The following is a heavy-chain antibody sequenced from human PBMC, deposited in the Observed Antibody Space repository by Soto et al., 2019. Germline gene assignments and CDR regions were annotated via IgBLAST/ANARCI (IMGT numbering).Heavy chain of an antibody. J-gene: IGHJ4*02. CDR2: ISGSGGST. Sequence: GGSLRLSCAASGFTFSSYAMSWVRQAPGKGLEWVSAISGSGGSTYYADSVKGRFTISRDNSKNTLYLQMNSLRAEDTAVYYCAKDLYDSSGWYEEGYYFDYWGQGTLVTVSS. CDR1: GFTFSSYA. D-gene: IGHD6-19*01. V-gene: IGHV3-23*01. CDR3: AKDLYDSSGWYEEGYYFDY.